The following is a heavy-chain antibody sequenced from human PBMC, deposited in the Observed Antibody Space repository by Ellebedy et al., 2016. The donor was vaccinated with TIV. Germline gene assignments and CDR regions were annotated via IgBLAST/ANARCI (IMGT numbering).Heavy chain of an antibody. Sequence: MPSETLSLTCAISGDSVSSNSATWNWIRQSPSRGLEWLGRTYYRSKWLNDYAESVKGRIIINPDTSKNQFSLQLNSVTPEDTAVYYCARDPPGDSTVFDYWGQGTLVTVSS. CDR3: ARDPPGDSTVFDY. CDR1: GDSVSSNSAT. D-gene: IGHD2-8*02. CDR2: TYYRSKWLN. V-gene: IGHV6-1*01. J-gene: IGHJ4*02.